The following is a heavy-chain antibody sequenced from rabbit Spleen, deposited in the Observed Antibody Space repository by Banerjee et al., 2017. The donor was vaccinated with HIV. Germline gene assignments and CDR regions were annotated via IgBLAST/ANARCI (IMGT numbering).Heavy chain of an antibody. J-gene: IGHJ6*01. V-gene: IGHV1S45*01. D-gene: IGHD2-1*01. CDR2: IYAGSSGST. CDR1: GFSFSSSYW. Sequence: EESGGDLVKPEGSLTLTCTASGFSFSSSYWICWVRQAPGKGLEWIACIYAGSSGSTYYASWAKGRFTISKTSSTTVTLQMTSLTAADTATYFCARSTYGYDDYGDLYYAAMDLWGQGPSSPS. CDR3: ARSTYGYDDYGDLYYAAMDL.